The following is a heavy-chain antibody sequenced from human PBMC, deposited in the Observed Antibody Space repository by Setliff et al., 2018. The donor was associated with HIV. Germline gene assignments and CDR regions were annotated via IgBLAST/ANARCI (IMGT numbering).Heavy chain of an antibody. D-gene: IGHD6-13*01. CDR3: ARLGRVAAAGSSSYMDV. V-gene: IGHV4-39*01. J-gene: IGHJ6*03. CDR1: GGSISSSSYY. CDR2: IYYSGST. Sequence: PSETLSLTCTVSGGSISSSSYYWGWIRQPPGKGLEWIGSIYYSGSTYYNPSPKSRVTISVDTSKNQFSLKLSSVTAADTAVYYCARLGRVAAAGSSSYMDVWGKGTPVTVSS.